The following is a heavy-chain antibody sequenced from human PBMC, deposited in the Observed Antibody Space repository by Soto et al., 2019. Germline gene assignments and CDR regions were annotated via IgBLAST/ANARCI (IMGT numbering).Heavy chain of an antibody. Sequence: SQTLSLTCAISGDSVSSISAAWNWVRQSPSRGLEWLGRTYYASKWYNDYAVSVRGRITISPDTSKNQFSLQMSSVTPEDTAVYYCANMDDSWGQGTLVTVSS. CDR3: ANMDDS. J-gene: IGHJ4*02. V-gene: IGHV6-1*01. CDR2: TYYASKWYN. D-gene: IGHD3-3*01. CDR1: GDSVSSISAA.